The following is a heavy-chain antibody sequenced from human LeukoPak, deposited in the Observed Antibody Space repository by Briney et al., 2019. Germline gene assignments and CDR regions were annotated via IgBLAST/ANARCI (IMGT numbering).Heavy chain of an antibody. D-gene: IGHD3-22*01. CDR3: AKDQRGGGYRYYYYGMDV. CDR1: GFTFSSYG. V-gene: IGHV3-30*18. CDR2: ISYDGSNK. J-gene: IGHJ6*02. Sequence: PGGSLRLSCAASGFTFSSYGMHWVRQAPGKRLEWVAVISYDGSNKYYADSVKGRFTISRDNSKNTLYLQMNSLRAEDTAVYYCAKDQRGGGYRYYYYGMDVWGQGTTVTVSS.